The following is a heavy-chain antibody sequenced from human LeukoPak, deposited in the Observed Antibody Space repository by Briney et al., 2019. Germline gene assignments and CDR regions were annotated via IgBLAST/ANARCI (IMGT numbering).Heavy chain of an antibody. CDR1: GGSISSYY. CDR2: IYYSGST. V-gene: IGHV4-59*08. J-gene: IGHJ6*03. CDR3: ARQPSSSWHMDV. Sequence: PSETLSLTCTVPGGSISSYYWSWIRQPPGKGLEWIGYIYYSGSTNYNPSLKSRVTISVDTSKNQFSLKLSSVTAADTAVYYCARQPSSSWHMDVWGKGSTVTVSS. D-gene: IGHD6-13*01.